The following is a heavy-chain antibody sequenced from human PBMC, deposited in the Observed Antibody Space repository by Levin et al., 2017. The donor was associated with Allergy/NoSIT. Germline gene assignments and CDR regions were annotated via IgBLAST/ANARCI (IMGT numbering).Heavy chain of an antibody. CDR1: GYSFTSYW. Sequence: KVSCKGSGYSFTSYWIGWVRQMPGKGLEWMGIIYPGDSDTRYSPSFQGQVTISADKSISTAYLQWSSLKASDTAMYYCARLEYSSSPAKGQFDYWGQGTLVTVSS. J-gene: IGHJ4*02. D-gene: IGHD6-6*01. CDR2: IYPGDSDT. V-gene: IGHV5-51*01. CDR3: ARLEYSSSPAKGQFDY.